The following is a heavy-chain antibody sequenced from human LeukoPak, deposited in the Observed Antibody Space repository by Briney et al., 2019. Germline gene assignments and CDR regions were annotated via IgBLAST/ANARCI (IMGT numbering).Heavy chain of an antibody. D-gene: IGHD3-10*01. CDR2: ISSSGSTI. V-gene: IGHV3-11*01. Sequence: GRSLRLSCAASGFTFSDYYMSWIRQAPGKGLEWISYISSSGSTIYYAGSVKGRFTISRDNAKNSLYLQVNSLRAEDTALYYCARPQPRGVYYGMDVWGQGTTVTVSS. CDR3: ARPQPRGVYYGMDV. J-gene: IGHJ6*02. CDR1: GFTFSDYY.